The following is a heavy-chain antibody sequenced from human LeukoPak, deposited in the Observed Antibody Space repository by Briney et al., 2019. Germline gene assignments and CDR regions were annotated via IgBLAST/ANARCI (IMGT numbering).Heavy chain of an antibody. CDR1: GGSISSSSYY. J-gene: IGHJ5*02. Sequence: SETLSLTCTVSGGSISSSSYYWGWMRQPPGKGLEWIGSIYYSGSTYYNPSLKSRVTISVDTSKNQFSLKLSSATAADTAVYYCARVQLRNWFDPWGQGTLVTVSS. CDR3: ARVQLRNWFDP. V-gene: IGHV4-39*07. D-gene: IGHD2-2*01. CDR2: IYYSGST.